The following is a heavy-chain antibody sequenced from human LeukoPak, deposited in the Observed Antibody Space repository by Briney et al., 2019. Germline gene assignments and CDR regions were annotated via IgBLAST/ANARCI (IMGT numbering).Heavy chain of an antibody. CDR3: TKLAVASADS. J-gene: IGHJ4*02. Sequence: GGSLRLSCAASGFSFSSYEMNWVRQAPGNGLEWVSNISPSGSTKYYADSVKGRFTVSRDNAKNSLYLQMNSLRAGDTGVYYCTKLAVASADSWGQGTLVTVSS. CDR2: ISPSGSTK. V-gene: IGHV3-48*03. CDR1: GFSFSSYE. D-gene: IGHD6-19*01.